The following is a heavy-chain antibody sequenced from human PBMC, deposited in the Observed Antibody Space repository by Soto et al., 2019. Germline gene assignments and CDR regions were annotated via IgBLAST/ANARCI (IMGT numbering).Heavy chain of an antibody. V-gene: IGHV3-74*01. Sequence: HPGGSLRLSCAASGFTVSSKYMSWVRQAPGKGLVWVSRINSDGSIINYADSVKGRFTISRDNAKNTVDLKMNSLRGEDTAVYFCVRDASRAYWVDPWGQGTLVTVSS. J-gene: IGHJ5*01. CDR1: GFTVSSKY. CDR3: VRDASRAYWVDP. CDR2: INSDGSII.